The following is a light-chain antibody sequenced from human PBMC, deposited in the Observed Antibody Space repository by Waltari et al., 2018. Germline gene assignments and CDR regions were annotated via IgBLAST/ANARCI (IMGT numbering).Light chain of an antibody. CDR2: AGS. V-gene: IGKV1-39*01. CDR1: QNITRY. CDR3: EQTHGRPWT. J-gene: IGKJ1*01. Sequence: DIHITQSPSSLSASVGDKVSITCRASQNITRYLCWYHQRPGKAPKLLIYAGSTLQSGVPSRFSGSGSGTDFTLTSSFLEPEDFATYYCEQTHGRPWTFGQGTRVEI.